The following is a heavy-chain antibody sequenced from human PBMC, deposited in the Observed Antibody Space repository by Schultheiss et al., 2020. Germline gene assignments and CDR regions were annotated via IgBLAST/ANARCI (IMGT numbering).Heavy chain of an antibody. D-gene: IGHD6-19*01. CDR2: IYYSGST. V-gene: IGHV4-38-2*02. J-gene: IGHJ4*02. CDR1: GYSVSSGYY. Sequence: SETLSLTCTVSGYSVSSGYYWGWIRQPPGKGLEWIGYIYYSGSTNYNPSLKSRVTISVDRSKNQFSLKLSSVTAADSAVYFCVSQTKAVARWGQGTQVTVSS. CDR3: VSQTKAVAR.